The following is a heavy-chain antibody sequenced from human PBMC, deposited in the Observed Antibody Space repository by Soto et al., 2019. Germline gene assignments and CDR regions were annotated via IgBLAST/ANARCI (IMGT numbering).Heavy chain of an antibody. V-gene: IGHV1-69*13. CDR1: GGSFSTNV. J-gene: IGHJ4*02. Sequence: SVKVSCKASGGSFSTNVISWVRQAPGQGLEWMGGIIPMFDTPNYAQKFQGRVTITADGSTSTGYMELSSLTYEDTAVYYCAREGMPTMFFDYWGQGTLVTVSS. D-gene: IGHD3-10*02. CDR2: IIPMFDTP. CDR3: AREGMPTMFFDY.